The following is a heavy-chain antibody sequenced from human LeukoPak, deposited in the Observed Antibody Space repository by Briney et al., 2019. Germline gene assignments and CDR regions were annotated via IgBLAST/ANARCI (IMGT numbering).Heavy chain of an antibody. V-gene: IGHV1-18*01. D-gene: IGHD1-1*01. Sequence: ASVKVSCKASGYTFTSYGISWVRQAPGQGLEWMGWISAYNGNTNYAQKLQGRVTMTTDTSTSTAYMELRSLGSDDTAVYYCARIPGTTGLGYYFDYWGQGTLVTVSS. J-gene: IGHJ4*02. CDR2: ISAYNGNT. CDR1: GYTFTSYG. CDR3: ARIPGTTGLGYYFDY.